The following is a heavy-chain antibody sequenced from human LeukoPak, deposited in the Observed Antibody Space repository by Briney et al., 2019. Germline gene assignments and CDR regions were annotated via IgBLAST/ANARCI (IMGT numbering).Heavy chain of an antibody. CDR1: GGSISSTSYN. J-gene: IGHJ5*02. D-gene: IGHD6-13*01. V-gene: IGHV4-39*01. CDR2: MYSGGST. CDR3: ASHGSYSSSPFDP. Sequence: SETLSLTCTVSGGSISSTSYNWGWIRQPPGKGLEWIGRMYSGGSTNYNPSLKSQFTISVYPSKNQFSLKLHSVPAADTALYYCASHGSYSSSPFDPWGQGTLVTASS.